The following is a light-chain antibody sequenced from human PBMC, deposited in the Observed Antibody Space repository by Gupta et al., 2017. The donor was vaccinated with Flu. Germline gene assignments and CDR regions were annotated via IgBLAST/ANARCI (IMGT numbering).Light chain of an antibody. V-gene: IGKV1-5*03. CDR3: QQNSSYSQYS. Sequence: STLAASGGDRVTITSRARHSISSWLAWYQQKPGKAPKLLIYEASKVDRGVPSMFSGRCSGTQFTLTISCLHPDDFATYYCQQNSSYSQYSFGQGTKVDIK. CDR2: EAS. J-gene: IGKJ2*03. CDR1: HSISSW.